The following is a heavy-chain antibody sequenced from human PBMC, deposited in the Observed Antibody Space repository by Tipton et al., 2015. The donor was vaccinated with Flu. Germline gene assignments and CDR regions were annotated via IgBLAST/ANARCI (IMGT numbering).Heavy chain of an antibody. Sequence: TLSLTCTISGGSISSHYWTWIRQPAGKGLEWIGRIYSTGSTNYNPSLKNRVTMSVDTSKNQFSLNLTSVTAADTAVYFCARGSILTHADTGFDAFDIWGQGTVVNVSS. CDR1: GGSISSHY. CDR2: IYSTGST. CDR3: ARGSILTHADTGFDAFDI. J-gene: IGHJ3*02. V-gene: IGHV4-4*07. D-gene: IGHD2-21*02.